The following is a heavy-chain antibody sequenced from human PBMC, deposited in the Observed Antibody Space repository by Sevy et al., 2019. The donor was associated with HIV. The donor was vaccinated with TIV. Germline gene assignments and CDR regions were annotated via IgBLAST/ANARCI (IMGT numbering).Heavy chain of an antibody. CDR3: ARGSYYYDSSWGYYMDV. V-gene: IGHV4-31*03. J-gene: IGHJ6*03. CDR2: IYYSGST. CDR1: GGYISSGGYY. Sequence: SETLSLTCTVSGGYISSGGYYWSWIRQHPGKGLEWIGYIYYSGSTYYNPSLKSRVTISVDTSKNQFSLKLSSVSAAETAVYYCARGSYYYDSSWGYYMDVWGKGTTVTVSS. D-gene: IGHD3-22*01.